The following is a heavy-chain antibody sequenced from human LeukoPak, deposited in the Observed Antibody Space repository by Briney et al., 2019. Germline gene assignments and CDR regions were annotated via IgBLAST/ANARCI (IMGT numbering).Heavy chain of an antibody. D-gene: IGHD6-13*01. Sequence: ASVKVSCTASGYTFTKYGISWVRQAPGQGLEWMGWISAYNGNTNYAQKLQGRVTMTTDTSTSTAYMEVRSLRSDDTAAYYCARESGAAAGRREFDYWGQGTLVTVSS. CDR2: ISAYNGNT. J-gene: IGHJ4*02. CDR3: ARESGAAAGRREFDY. CDR1: GYTFTKYG. V-gene: IGHV1-18*01.